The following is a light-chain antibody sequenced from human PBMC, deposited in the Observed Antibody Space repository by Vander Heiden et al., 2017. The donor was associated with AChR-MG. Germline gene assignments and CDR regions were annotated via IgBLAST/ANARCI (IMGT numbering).Light chain of an antibody. CDR1: QSVSSSY. Sequence: EIVLTQSPGTLSLSPWERATLSCRASQSVSSSYLAWYQQKPGQAPRLLIYGASSRATGIQDRFSGSGSGTDFTLTISRLEPEDFAVYYCQQYGSSFGGRTKVEIK. CDR2: GAS. J-gene: IGKJ4*02. V-gene: IGKV3-20*01. CDR3: QQYGSS.